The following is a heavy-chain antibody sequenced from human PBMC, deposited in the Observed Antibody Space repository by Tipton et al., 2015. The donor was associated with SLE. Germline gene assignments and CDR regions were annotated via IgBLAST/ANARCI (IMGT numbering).Heavy chain of an antibody. J-gene: IGHJ4*02. V-gene: IGHV4-59*11. CDR2: IYYSGST. CDR1: GGSISSHY. Sequence: TLSLTCTVSGGSISSHYWSWIRQPPGKGLEWIGYIYYSGSTNYNPSLKSRVTISVDTSKNQFSLKLSSVTAADTAVYYCARGGTYFDYWGQGTLVTASS. D-gene: IGHD1-1*01. CDR3: ARGGTYFDY.